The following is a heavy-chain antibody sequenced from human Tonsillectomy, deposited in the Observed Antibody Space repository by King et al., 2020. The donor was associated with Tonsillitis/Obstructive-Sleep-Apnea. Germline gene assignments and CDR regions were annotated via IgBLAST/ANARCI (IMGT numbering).Heavy chain of an antibody. CDR1: GGTFISHA. CDR3: ARERRGRGRLGYNYFDP. D-gene: IGHD1-1*01. Sequence: QLVQSGAEVKKPGSSVKVSCKASGGTFISHAISWVRQAPGQGLEWMGRIARIVDMAQYAQKLAQKFQGRVSITADTSTNTAYMELSSLRSEDTAVYYFARERRGRGRLGYNYFDPWGQGTLVTVSS. CDR2: IARIVDMA. V-gene: IGHV1-69*09. J-gene: IGHJ5*02.